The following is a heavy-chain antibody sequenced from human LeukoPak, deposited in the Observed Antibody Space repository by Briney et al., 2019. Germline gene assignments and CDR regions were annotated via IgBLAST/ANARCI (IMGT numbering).Heavy chain of an antibody. V-gene: IGHV4-34*01. J-gene: IGHJ4*02. D-gene: IGHD2-15*01. CDR1: GGSFSDYY. CDR2: INHSGST. CDR3: ARLGIWCTGGSCYSGNY. Sequence: SETLSLTCAVYGGSFSDYYWSWIRQSPGKGLEWIGEINHSGSTNYNPSLKSRVTISVDASKKQFSLKVRSVTAADTAMYYCARLGIWCTGGSCYSGNYWGQGTLVTVSS.